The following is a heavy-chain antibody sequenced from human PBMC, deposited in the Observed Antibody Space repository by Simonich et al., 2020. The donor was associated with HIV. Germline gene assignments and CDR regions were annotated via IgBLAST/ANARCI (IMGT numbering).Heavy chain of an antibody. D-gene: IGHD7-27*01. J-gene: IGHJ5*02. Sequence: QVQLQQWGAGLLKPSETLSLTCAVYGGSFSGYYWSWIRQPPGKGLEWIAKINNSGSIYYNPSLKSRVTISVDTSKSQFSLKVSSVTAADTAVYYCARHHELGMGWFDPWGQGTLVTVSS. V-gene: IGHV4-34*01. CDR2: INNSGSI. CDR1: GGSFSGYY. CDR3: ARHHELGMGWFDP.